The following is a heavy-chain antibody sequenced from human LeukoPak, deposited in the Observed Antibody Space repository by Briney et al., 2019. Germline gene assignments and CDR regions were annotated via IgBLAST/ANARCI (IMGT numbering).Heavy chain of an antibody. J-gene: IGHJ4*02. V-gene: IGHV3-7*01. CDR3: ARDSRALRFLDY. D-gene: IGHD3-3*01. CDR2: IKQDGSEK. Sequence: GESLKISCKGSGYSFTSYWMSWVRQAPGKGLEWVANIKQDGSEKYYVDSVKGRFTISRDNAKNSLYLQMNSLRAEDTAVYYCARDSRALRFLDYWGQGTLVTVSS. CDR1: GYSFTSYW.